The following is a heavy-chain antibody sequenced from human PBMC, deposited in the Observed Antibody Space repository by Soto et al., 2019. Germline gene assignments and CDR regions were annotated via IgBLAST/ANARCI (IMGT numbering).Heavy chain of an antibody. J-gene: IGHJ6*02. Sequence: GGSLRLSCAASGFTFSNAWMNWVRQAPGKGLEWVGRIKSKTDGGTTDYAAPVKGRFTISRDDSKNTLYLQMNSLKTEDTAVYYCTTYCSGGSCYGGGYYGMDVWGQGTTVTVSS. V-gene: IGHV3-15*07. D-gene: IGHD2-15*01. CDR1: GFTFSNAW. CDR2: IKSKTDGGTT. CDR3: TTYCSGGSCYGGGYYGMDV.